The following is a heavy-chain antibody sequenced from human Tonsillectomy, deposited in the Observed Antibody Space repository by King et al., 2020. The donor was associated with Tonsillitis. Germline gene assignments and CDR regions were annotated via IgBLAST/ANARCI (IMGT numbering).Heavy chain of an antibody. V-gene: IGHV4-39*07. Sequence: QLQLQESGPGLVKPSETLSLTCTVSGGSIISSSYYWGWIRQPPGKGLEWIGSIYYSGSAYYNPSLKSRVTISVDPSKNQFSLKLSSVTAADTAVYYCASHYRGGVISYFDYWGQETLVTVSS. D-gene: IGHD3-16*01. J-gene: IGHJ4*02. CDR2: IYYSGSA. CDR1: GGSIISSSYY. CDR3: ASHYRGGVISYFDY.